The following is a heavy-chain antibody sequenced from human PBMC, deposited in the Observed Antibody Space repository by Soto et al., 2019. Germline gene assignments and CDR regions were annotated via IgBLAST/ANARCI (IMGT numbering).Heavy chain of an antibody. D-gene: IGHD1-1*01. CDR2: INPSGGST. Sequence: GASVKVSCKASGYTFTSYYIQWVRQAPGQGLEWMGIINPSGGSTNYAQKFQGRVTMTRDTSTSTVYMELSSLRSEDTVIYYCSRGYPPRDQLGNLPGAFWGQGTLVTVSS. CDR1: GYTFTSYY. V-gene: IGHV1-46*03. J-gene: IGHJ4*02. CDR3: SRGYPPRDQLGNLPGAF.